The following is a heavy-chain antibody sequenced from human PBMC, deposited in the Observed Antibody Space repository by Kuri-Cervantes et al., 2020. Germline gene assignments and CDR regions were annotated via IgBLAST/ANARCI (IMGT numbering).Heavy chain of an antibody. J-gene: IGHJ4*02. V-gene: IGHV2-5*05. D-gene: IGHD3-22*01. CDR1: GFSLSTSGVG. Sequence: SGPTLVKPTQTLTLTCTFSGFSLSTSGVGVGWIRQPPGKALEWLALIYWDDDKRYGPSLKSRLTITKDTSKTQVVLTMTNMDPVDTATYYCARASGYYDSSGYYSFGRHFDYWGQGTLVTVSS. CDR2: IYWDDDK. CDR3: ARASGYYDSSGYYSFGRHFDY.